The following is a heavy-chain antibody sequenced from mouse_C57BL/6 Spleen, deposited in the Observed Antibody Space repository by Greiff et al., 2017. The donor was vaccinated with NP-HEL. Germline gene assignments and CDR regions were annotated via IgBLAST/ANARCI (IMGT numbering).Heavy chain of an antibody. J-gene: IGHJ4*01. CDR3: ARRPHYYYGSLYAMDY. CDR2: IYWDDDK. Sequence: QVTLNESGPGILQSSQTLSLTCSFSGFSLSTSGMGVSWIRQPSGKGLEWLAHIYWDDDKRYNPSLKSRLTIPKDTSRNQVFLKITSVDTADTATYYCARRPHYYYGSLYAMDYWGQGTSVTVSS. CDR1: GFSLSTSGMG. V-gene: IGHV8-12*01. D-gene: IGHD1-1*01.